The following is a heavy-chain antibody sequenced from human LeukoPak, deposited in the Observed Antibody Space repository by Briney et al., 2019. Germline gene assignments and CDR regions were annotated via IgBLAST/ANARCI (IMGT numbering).Heavy chain of an antibody. CDR2: INPNSGGT. Sequence: ASVKVSCKASGYTFTGYYMHWVRQAPGQGPEWMGWINPNSGGTNYAQKFQGRVTMTRDTSISTAYMELSRLRSDDTAVYYCASSISGVTPFDYWGQGTLVTVSS. V-gene: IGHV1-2*02. J-gene: IGHJ4*02. D-gene: IGHD4-23*01. CDR1: GYTFTGYY. CDR3: ASSISGVTPFDY.